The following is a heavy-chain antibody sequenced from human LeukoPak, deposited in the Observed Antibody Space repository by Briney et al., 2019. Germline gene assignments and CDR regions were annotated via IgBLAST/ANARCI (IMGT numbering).Heavy chain of an antibody. CDR2: IYSGGTT. CDR3: ARRAGGYSHPYDY. CDR1: GFTVSGNY. D-gene: IGHD4-23*01. Sequence: GGSLRLSCAVSGFTVSGNYMSWVRQAPGKGLEWVSLIYSGGTTYYAGSVKGRFTISRDNSKNTLYLQMNSLRAEDTAVYYCARRAGGYSHPYDYWGQGVLVTVSS. J-gene: IGHJ4*02. V-gene: IGHV3-53*01.